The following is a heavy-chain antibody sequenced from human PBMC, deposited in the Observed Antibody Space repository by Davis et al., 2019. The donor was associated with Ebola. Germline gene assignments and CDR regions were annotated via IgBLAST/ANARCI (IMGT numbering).Heavy chain of an antibody. CDR3: AKVQYSNYVTFDY. Sequence: GESLKISCVASGFRFSSYGMSWVRQAPGKGLEWVSASGRTDKTYYADSVKGRFTISRDKSKNTVYLQMNSLKAEDTAVYYCAKVQYSNYVTFDYWGQGTLVTVSS. D-gene: IGHD4-11*01. CDR2: SGRTDKT. CDR1: GFRFSSYG. J-gene: IGHJ5*01. V-gene: IGHV3-23*01.